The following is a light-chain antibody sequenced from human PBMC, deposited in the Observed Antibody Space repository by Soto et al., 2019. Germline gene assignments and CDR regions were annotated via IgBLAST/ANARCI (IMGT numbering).Light chain of an antibody. CDR1: QSISSW. Sequence: DIQMTQSPSTLPASVGDRVTIPCRSSQSISSWLAWYQQKPGKAPKLLIYDASSLESGVPSRFSGSGSGTEFTLTISSLQPDDFATYYCQQYNSYSLTFGQGTKVDI. J-gene: IGKJ1*01. CDR2: DAS. CDR3: QQYNSYSLT. V-gene: IGKV1-5*01.